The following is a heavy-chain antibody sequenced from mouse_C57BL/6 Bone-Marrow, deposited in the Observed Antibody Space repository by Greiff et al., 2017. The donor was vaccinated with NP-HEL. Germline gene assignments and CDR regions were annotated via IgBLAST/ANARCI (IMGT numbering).Heavy chain of an antibody. CDR1: GFNIKNTY. Sequence: EVQLQESVAELVRPGASVKLSCTASGFNIKNTYMHWVKQRPEQGLEWIGRIDPANGNTKYAPKFQGKATITADTSSNTAYLQLSSLTSEDTAIYYCASYYYGSSPAWFAYWGQGTLVTVSA. D-gene: IGHD1-1*01. CDR2: IDPANGNT. J-gene: IGHJ3*01. V-gene: IGHV14-3*01. CDR3: ASYYYGSSPAWFAY.